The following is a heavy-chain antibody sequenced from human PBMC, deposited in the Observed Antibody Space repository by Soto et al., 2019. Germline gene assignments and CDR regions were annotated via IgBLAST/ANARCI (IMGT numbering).Heavy chain of an antibody. V-gene: IGHV1-69*13. D-gene: IGHD5-18*01. J-gene: IGHJ4*02. CDR1: GYSFTSYY. CDR2: IIPMFGTA. CDR3: ASGIQLWLRRINNGYSG. Sequence: SVKVSCKASGYSFTSYYIHWVRQAPGQGLEWMGGIIPMFGTANYAQRFQDRVTITADESTNTVYMELSSLRSEDTAVYFCASGIQLWLRRINNGYSGWGQGTLVTVSS.